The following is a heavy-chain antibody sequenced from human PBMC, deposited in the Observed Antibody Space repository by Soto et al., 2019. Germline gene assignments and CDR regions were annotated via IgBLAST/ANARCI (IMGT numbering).Heavy chain of an antibody. CDR1: GFTFSDYY. CDR2: ISNSGRTL. D-gene: IGHD6-6*01. CDR3: ARDLVAVSGGVYSSSSGGYFFDF. Sequence: QVQLVESGGGLVKPGGSLRLSCAASGFTFSDYYMSWIRQAPGKALEWVSYISNSGRTLYYADSMKGRCTISRDHAKNSLYLQINSLRSEDTAVYYCARDLVAVSGGVYSSSSGGYFFDFWGQGTLVTVSS. J-gene: IGHJ4*02. V-gene: IGHV3-11*01.